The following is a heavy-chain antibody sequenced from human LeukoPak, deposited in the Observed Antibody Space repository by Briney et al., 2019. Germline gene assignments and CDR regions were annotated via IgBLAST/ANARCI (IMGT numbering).Heavy chain of an antibody. CDR2: IIPIFGTA. V-gene: IGHV1-69*13. CDR1: GGTFSSYA. CDR3: AKYTKRMRYCSGGSCYRDWYFDL. D-gene: IGHD2-15*01. J-gene: IGHJ2*01. Sequence: SVKVSCKASGGTFSSYAISWVRQAPGQGLEWMGGIIPIFGTANYAQKFQGRVTITADESTSTAYMELSSLRSEDTAVYYCAKYTKRMRYCSGGSCYRDWYFDLWGRGTLVTVSS.